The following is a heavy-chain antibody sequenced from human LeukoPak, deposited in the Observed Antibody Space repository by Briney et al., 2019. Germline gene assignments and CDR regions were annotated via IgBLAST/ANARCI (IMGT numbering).Heavy chain of an antibody. D-gene: IGHD3-22*01. J-gene: IGHJ4*02. V-gene: IGHV3-11*04. CDR1: GFTFSDYY. CDR2: ISSSGSTI. CDR3: ARARNYYDNSGYLNY. Sequence: PGGSLRLSCAASGFTFSDYYMSWIRQAPGKGLEWVSYISSSGSTIYYADSVKGRFTISRDNAKNSLYLQMNSLRAEDTALYYCARARNYYDNSGYLNYWGQRTLVTVSS.